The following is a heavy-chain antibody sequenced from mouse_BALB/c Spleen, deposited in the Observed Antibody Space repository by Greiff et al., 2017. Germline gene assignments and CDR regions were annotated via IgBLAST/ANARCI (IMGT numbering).Heavy chain of an antibody. CDR2: IRNKANGYTT. J-gene: IGHJ2*01. V-gene: IGHV7-3*02. CDR3: ARSDSSGYYFDY. CDR1: GFTFTDYY. D-gene: IGHD3-2*01. Sequence: EVKVVESGGGLVQPGGSLRLSCATSGFTFTDYYMSWVRQPPGKALEWLGFIRNKANGYTTEYSASVKGRFTISRDNSQSILYLQMNTLRAEDSATYYCARSDSSGYYFDYWGQGTTLTVSS.